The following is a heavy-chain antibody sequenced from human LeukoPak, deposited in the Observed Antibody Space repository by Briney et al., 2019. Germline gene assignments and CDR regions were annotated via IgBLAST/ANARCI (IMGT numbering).Heavy chain of an antibody. CDR2: IYWDDDK. V-gene: IGHV2-5*02. D-gene: IGHD5-24*01. J-gene: IGHJ4*02. Sequence: SGPTLVNPTQTLTLTCTFSGFSFSTSGVGVGWIRQPPGKALEWLALIYWDDDKRYSPSLKSRLTITKDTSKNQVVLTMTNMDPVDTATYYCAHLVEMATIGAPFFDYWGQGTLVTVSS. CDR1: GFSFSTSGVG. CDR3: AHLVEMATIGAPFFDY.